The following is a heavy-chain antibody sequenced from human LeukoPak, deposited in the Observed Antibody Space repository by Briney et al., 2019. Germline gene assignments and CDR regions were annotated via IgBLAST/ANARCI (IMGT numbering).Heavy chain of an antibody. V-gene: IGHV3-23*01. CDR2: ITTSDGNT. J-gene: IGHJ4*02. CDR3: AKDGGLWVSAHWGDS. D-gene: IGHD7-27*01. Sequence: GGSLRLSCAATGFTFSSYTMSWVRQAPGKGLEWVSTITTSDGNTYYADSVKGRFTVSRDNSKNTLFLQMTSLRAEDTAVYYCAKDGGLWVSAHWGDSWGRGTLVTVSS. CDR1: GFTFSSYT.